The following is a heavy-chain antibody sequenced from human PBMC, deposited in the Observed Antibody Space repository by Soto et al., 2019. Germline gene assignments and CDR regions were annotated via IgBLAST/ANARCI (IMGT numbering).Heavy chain of an antibody. Sequence: ASVXVXCXASGYTXTSXXISXXXXXPGQGXXWMGWISAYNGNTNYAQKLQGRVTMTTDTSTSTAYMELRSLRSDDTAVYYCARVMPTSIRAAAGTGWFDPWGQGTLVTVSS. V-gene: IGHV1-18*01. J-gene: IGHJ5*02. CDR1: GYTXTSXX. D-gene: IGHD6-13*01. CDR3: ARVMPTSIRAAAGTGWFDP. CDR2: ISAYNGNT.